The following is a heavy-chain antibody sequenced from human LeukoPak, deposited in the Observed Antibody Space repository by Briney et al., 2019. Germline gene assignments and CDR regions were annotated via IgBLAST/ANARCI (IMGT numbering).Heavy chain of an antibody. Sequence: PGGSLRLSCAASGFTFSRYWMSWVRQAPGKGLEWVANIKQDGSEKYYVDSVKGRFTISRDNAKNSLYLQMNSLSAEDTAVYYCARDVELFWGQGTLVTVSS. V-gene: IGHV3-7*01. CDR2: IKQDGSEK. CDR1: GFTFSRYW. J-gene: IGHJ4*02. CDR3: ARDVELF. D-gene: IGHD1-7*01.